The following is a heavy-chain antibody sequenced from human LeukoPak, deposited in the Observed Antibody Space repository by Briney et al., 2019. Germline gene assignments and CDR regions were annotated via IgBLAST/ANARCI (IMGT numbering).Heavy chain of an antibody. CDR1: GYTFSSYA. D-gene: IGHD2-15*01. CDR2: ISSYSGNT. Sequence: ASVTVSCTASGYTFSSYAITWVRQAPGQGLEWMGWISSYSGNTNYAQKFQGRVTMTTDTSTSTAYMELRSLRSDDTAVYYCARASGGGSLDYWGQGTLVTVSS. V-gene: IGHV1-18*01. CDR3: ARASGGGSLDY. J-gene: IGHJ4*02.